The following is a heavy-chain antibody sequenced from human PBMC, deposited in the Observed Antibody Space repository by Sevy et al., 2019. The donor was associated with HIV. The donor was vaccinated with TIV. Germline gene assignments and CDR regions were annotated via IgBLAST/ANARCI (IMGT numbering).Heavy chain of an antibody. V-gene: IGHV3-48*03. Sequence: GGSLRLSCVASGFTFNIYEMNWVRQAPGQGLEWVSYISSSFTNIYYADSVKGRFTISRDNAKNSLYLQMNSLSAEDTAVYYCTNYVHYWGQGTLVTVSS. CDR1: GFTFNIYE. CDR3: TNYVHY. CDR2: ISSSFTNI. J-gene: IGHJ4*02. D-gene: IGHD3-10*02.